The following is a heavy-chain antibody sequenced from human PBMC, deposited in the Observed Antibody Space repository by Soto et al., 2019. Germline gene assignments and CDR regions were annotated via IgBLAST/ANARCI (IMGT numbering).Heavy chain of an antibody. V-gene: IGHV1-18*01. D-gene: IGHD6-19*01. Sequence: QVQLVQSGAEVKKPGASVKVSCKASGYTFTSYGISWVRQAPGQGLEWMGWISAYNGNTNYAQKLQGRVTMTTDTSRRTAYRELRRLRSDDTAVYYCARGGSRVWYVGGIYNWFDPWGQGTLVTVSS. J-gene: IGHJ5*02. CDR2: ISAYNGNT. CDR1: GYTFTSYG. CDR3: ARGGSRVWYVGGIYNWFDP.